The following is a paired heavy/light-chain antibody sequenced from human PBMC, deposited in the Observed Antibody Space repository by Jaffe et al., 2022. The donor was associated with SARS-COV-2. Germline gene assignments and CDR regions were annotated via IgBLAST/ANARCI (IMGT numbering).Heavy chain of an antibody. D-gene: IGHD3-22*01. J-gene: IGHJ4*02. V-gene: IGHV4-38-2*02. CDR1: GYSISSGYY. Sequence: QVQLQESGPGLVKPSETLSLTCTVSGYSISSGYYWGWIRQPPGKGLEWIGSIYHTGSTNYNPSVRGRVTVLVDTSKNQLSLKLSSVTAADTAVYYCARDGPPNDNRGYYYTPFDFWGQGTLVTVSS. CDR3: ARDGPPNDNRGYYYTPFDF. CDR2: IYHTGST.
Light chain of an antibody. J-gene: IGLJ2*01. Sequence: QSVLTQPPSVSAAPGQKVTISCSGSSSNIGSYYVSWYQQVPGTAPQLLIYDNNKRPSGIPDRFSGSKSASSATLGITGLQTGDEADYYCGTWDSSLNTGVFGGGTKLTVL. CDR2: DNN. V-gene: IGLV1-51*01. CDR3: GTWDSSLNTGV. CDR1: SSNIGSYY.